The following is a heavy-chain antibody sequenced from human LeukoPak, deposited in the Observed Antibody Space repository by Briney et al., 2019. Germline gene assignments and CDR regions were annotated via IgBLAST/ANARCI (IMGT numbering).Heavy chain of an antibody. CDR1: GGSFRDYY. D-gene: IGHD3-22*01. CDR2: INHSGST. CDR3: AKAPYLSSGS. Sequence: SETLSLTCADYGGSFRDYYWSWIRQPPGKGLEWIGEINHSGSTNYNPSLKSRVTISLDTSKNQFSLKLTSVTAADTALYYCAKAPYLSSGSWGQGILVAVSS. J-gene: IGHJ3*01. V-gene: IGHV4-34*01.